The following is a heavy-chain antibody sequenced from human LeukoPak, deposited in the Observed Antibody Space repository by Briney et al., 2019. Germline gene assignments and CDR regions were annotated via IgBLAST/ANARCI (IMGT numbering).Heavy chain of an antibody. CDR1: GFTFSVYS. Sequence: GGSLRLSCAASGFTFSVYSMNWVRQAPGKGLEWVSSISSSSSFIYYADSLRGRFTISRDNAKNSLYLQMNSLRAEDTAVYCCARDKGILTGYSYFDYWGQGTLVTVSS. J-gene: IGHJ4*02. V-gene: IGHV3-21*06. D-gene: IGHD3-9*01. CDR3: ARDKGILTGYSYFDY. CDR2: ISSSSSFI.